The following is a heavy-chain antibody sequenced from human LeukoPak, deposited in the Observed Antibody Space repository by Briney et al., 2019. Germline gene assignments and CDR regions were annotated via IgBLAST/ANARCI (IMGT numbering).Heavy chain of an antibody. D-gene: IGHD5-18*01. CDR3: AREDSYGNYYYYYGMDV. CDR2: INPSGGST. J-gene: IGHJ6*02. Sequence: ASVKVSCKASGYTFTSYYMHWVRQAPGQGLEWMGIINPSGGSTSYAQKFQGRVTMTRDTSTSTDCMELSSLRSEDTAVYYCAREDSYGNYYYYYGMDVWGQGTTVTVSS. CDR1: GYTFTSYY. V-gene: IGHV1-46*01.